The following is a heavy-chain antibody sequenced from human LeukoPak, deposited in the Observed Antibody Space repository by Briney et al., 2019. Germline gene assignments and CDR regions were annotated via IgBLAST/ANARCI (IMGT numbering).Heavy chain of an antibody. D-gene: IGHD3-22*01. CDR3: AREGGLLLPYYFDY. CDR1: GGSFSGYY. J-gene: IGHJ4*02. Sequence: SETLSLTCAVYGGSFSGYYWSWIRQPPGKGLEWIGEINHSGSTNYNPSLKSRVTISVDTSKNQFSLKLSSVTAADTAVYYCAREGGLLLPYYFDYWGQGTLVTVSS. V-gene: IGHV4-34*01. CDR2: INHSGST.